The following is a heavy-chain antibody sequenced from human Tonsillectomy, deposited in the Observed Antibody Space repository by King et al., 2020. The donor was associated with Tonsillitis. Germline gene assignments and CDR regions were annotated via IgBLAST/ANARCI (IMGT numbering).Heavy chain of an antibody. Sequence: VQLVESGGGLVQPGGSLRLSCAASGFTFSSYAMTWVRQAPGKGLEWVSGISGNGGGTYYADSVKGRFTISRDNSKNTLYLQMNSLRAEETAVYYCAKGGVYYDKGDAFDIWGQGTMVTVSS. D-gene: IGHD3-22*01. V-gene: IGHV3-23*04. CDR1: GFTFSSYA. CDR3: AKGGVYYDKGDAFDI. J-gene: IGHJ3*02. CDR2: ISGNGGGT.